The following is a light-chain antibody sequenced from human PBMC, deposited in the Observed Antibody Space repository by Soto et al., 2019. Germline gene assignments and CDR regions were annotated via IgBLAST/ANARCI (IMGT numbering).Light chain of an antibody. CDR2: GNS. Sequence: VLTQPPSVSGAPGQRVTISCTGSSSNIGAGYDVHWYQQLPGTAPKLLIYGNSNRPSGVPDRFSGSKSGTSASLAITGLQAEDEADYYCQSYDSSLSVAVFGGGTQLTVL. V-gene: IGLV1-40*01. J-gene: IGLJ7*01. CDR3: QSYDSSLSVAV. CDR1: SSNIGAGYD.